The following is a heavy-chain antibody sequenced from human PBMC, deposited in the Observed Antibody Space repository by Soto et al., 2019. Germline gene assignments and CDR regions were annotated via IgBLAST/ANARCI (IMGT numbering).Heavy chain of an antibody. D-gene: IGHD2-8*01. V-gene: IGHV3-23*01. J-gene: IGHJ4*02. CDR2: ISGSGGST. Sequence: GGSLRLSCAASGFTFSSYAMSWVRQAPGKGLEWVSAISGSGGSTYYADSVKGRFTISRDNSKNTLYLQMNSLRAEDTAVKYCAKGGYCTNGVCSYYFDYWGQGTLVTVSS. CDR3: AKGGYCTNGVCSYYFDY. CDR1: GFTFSSYA.